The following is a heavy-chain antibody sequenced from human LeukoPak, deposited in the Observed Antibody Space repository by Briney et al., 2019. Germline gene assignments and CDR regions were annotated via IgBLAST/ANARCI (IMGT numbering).Heavy chain of an antibody. V-gene: IGHV4-59*01. CDR1: GGSISSYY. J-gene: IGHJ4*02. D-gene: IGHD3-10*01. CDR3: ARGSGKGDY. Sequence: PSETLSLTCTVSGGSISSYYWSWIRQPPGKGLEWIGYIYYSGSTNYNPSLKSRVTISVDTSKNQFSLKLSSVTAADTAVYYCARGSGKGDYWGQGTLVTVSS. CDR2: IYYSGST.